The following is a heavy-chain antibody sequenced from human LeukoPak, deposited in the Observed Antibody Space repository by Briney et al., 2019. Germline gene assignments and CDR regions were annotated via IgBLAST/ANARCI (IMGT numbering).Heavy chain of an antibody. CDR3: AKDADTATIIYWYFDL. Sequence: GKSLRLSCAASGFTFSYYAMHWVRQAPGKGLEWVAVISDDGSNTYYADSVKGRFTISRDNSKNTLYLQLNSLRTEDTAVYYCAKDADTATIIYWYFDLWGRGTLVTVSS. D-gene: IGHD5-18*01. J-gene: IGHJ2*01. V-gene: IGHV3-30*18. CDR1: GFTFSYYA. CDR2: ISDDGSNT.